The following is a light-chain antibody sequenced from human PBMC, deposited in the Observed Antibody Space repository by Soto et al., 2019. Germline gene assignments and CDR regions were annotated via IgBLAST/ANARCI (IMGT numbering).Light chain of an antibody. CDR3: LSYTGSSTLVI. J-gene: IGLJ2*01. Sequence: QSALTQPASVSGSPGQSITISCAGTSSDVGGYNYVSWYQQHPGKAPKLIIYDVSNRPSGVSNRFSGSKSGNTASLTISGLQAEDEADYYCLSYTGSSTLVIFGGGTKLTVL. CDR2: DVS. V-gene: IGLV2-14*01. CDR1: SSDVGGYNY.